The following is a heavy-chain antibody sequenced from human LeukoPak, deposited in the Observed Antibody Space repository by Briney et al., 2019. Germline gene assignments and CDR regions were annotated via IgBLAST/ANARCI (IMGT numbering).Heavy chain of an antibody. Sequence: GGSLRLSCAASGFTFSSYSMNWVRQAPGKGLEWVSSISSSSSYIYYADSVKGRFTISRDNAKNSLYLQMNSLRAEDTAVYYCARASYYSDSSGYTDYWGQGTLVTVSS. CDR1: GFTFSSYS. D-gene: IGHD3-22*01. V-gene: IGHV3-21*01. CDR2: ISSSSSYI. CDR3: ARASYYSDSSGYTDY. J-gene: IGHJ4*02.